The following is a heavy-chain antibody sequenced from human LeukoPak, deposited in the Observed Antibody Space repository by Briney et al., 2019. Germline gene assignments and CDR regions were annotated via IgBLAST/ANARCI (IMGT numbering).Heavy chain of an antibody. V-gene: IGHV3-74*01. CDR1: GFTFSSYW. Sequence: GXSLRLSCAASGFTFSSYWMHWVRQAPGKGLVWVSRINSDGSSTIYADSEKGRFTISRDNAKNTLYLQMNSLRAEDTAVYYCARGSWDYYDSSGNDYWGQGTLVTVSS. J-gene: IGHJ4*02. CDR3: ARGSWDYYDSSGNDY. CDR2: INSDGSST. D-gene: IGHD3-22*01.